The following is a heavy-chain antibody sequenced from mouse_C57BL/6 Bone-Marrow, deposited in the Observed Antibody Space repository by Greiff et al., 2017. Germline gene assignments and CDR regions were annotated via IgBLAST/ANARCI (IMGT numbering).Heavy chain of an antibody. CDR2: ISSGGSYT. D-gene: IGHD2-3*01. Sequence: EVHLVESGGDLVKPGGSLKLSCAASGFTFSSYGMSWVRQTPDKRLEWVATISSGGSYTYYPDSVKGRFTISRDNATNTLYLQMSSLKSEDTAMYYCARQGYDYLDYWGQGTTLTVSS. J-gene: IGHJ2*01. CDR3: ARQGYDYLDY. V-gene: IGHV5-6*01. CDR1: GFTFSSYG.